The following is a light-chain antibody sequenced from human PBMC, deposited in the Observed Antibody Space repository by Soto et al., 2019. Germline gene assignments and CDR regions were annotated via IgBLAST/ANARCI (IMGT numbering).Light chain of an antibody. Sequence: QSALTQPASVSDSPGQSITISCTGTSSDVGGSNFVSWYQQHPGKPPKLIIYDVANRPSGVSNRFSGSMSGSTASLIISRLQTEDEADYYCVSYTSSTTYVFGTGTKLTVL. CDR1: SSDVGGSNF. CDR2: DVA. V-gene: IGLV2-14*03. CDR3: VSYTSSTTYV. J-gene: IGLJ1*01.